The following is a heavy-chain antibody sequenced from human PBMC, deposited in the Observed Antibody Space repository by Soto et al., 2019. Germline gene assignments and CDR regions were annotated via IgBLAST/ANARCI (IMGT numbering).Heavy chain of an antibody. CDR2: IIPIFGTA. J-gene: IGHJ4*02. Sequence: QVQLVQSGAEVKKPGSSVKVSCKASGGTFSSYAISWVRQAPGQGLEWMGGIIPIFGTANYAQKFQGRVTITADESTSTAYMELRGLRSEDTAVYYCARLGRYCISTSCYAKPPKDWGQGTLVTVSS. CDR3: ARLGRYCISTSCYAKPPKD. D-gene: IGHD2-2*01. CDR1: GGTFSSYA. V-gene: IGHV1-69*12.